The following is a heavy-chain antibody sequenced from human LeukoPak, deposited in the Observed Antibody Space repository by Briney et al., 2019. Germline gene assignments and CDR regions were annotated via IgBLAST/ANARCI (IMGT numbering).Heavy chain of an antibody. V-gene: IGHV4-34*01. D-gene: IGHD2-2*01. J-gene: IGHJ5*02. CDR2: INHSGST. CDR1: GGSFSGYY. Sequence: SETLSLTCAVYGGSFSGYYWSWIRQPPGKGLEWIGEINHSGSTNYNPSLKSRVTISVDTSKNQFSLKLSSVTAADTAVYYCAREGIVVVLAAKDWFDPWGQGTLVTVSS. CDR3: AREGIVVVLAAKDWFDP.